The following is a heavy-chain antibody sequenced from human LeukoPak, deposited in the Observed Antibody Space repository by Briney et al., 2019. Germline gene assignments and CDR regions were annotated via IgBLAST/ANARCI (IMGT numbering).Heavy chain of an antibody. Sequence: GGSLCLSCAASGFTFSTYWMTWVRQAPGKGLEWLANIKQDGREQYYVDSVKGRFTISRDNAKNSLFLQLNSLGAEDTAVYYCARTYRSGNDYWGQGTLVSVSS. CDR1: GFTFSTYW. CDR3: ARTYRSGNDY. D-gene: IGHD6-19*01. J-gene: IGHJ4*02. CDR2: IKQDGREQ. V-gene: IGHV3-7*03.